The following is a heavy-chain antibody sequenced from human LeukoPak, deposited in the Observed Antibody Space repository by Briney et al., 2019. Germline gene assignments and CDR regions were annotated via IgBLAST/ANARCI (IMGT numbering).Heavy chain of an antibody. CDR1: GGSISSGSYY. Sequence: PSETLSLTCTVSGGSISSGSYYWSWIRQPAGKGLEWIGRIYTSGSTNYNPSLKSRVTISVDTSKNQFSLILTSVTAADTAVYYCARESGTGAAAGTEDWFDPWGQGTLVTVSS. CDR3: ARESGTGAAAGTEDWFDP. D-gene: IGHD6-13*01. CDR2: IYTSGST. V-gene: IGHV4-61*02. J-gene: IGHJ5*02.